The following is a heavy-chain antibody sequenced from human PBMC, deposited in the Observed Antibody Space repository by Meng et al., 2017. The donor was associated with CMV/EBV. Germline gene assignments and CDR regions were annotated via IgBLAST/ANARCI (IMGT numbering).Heavy chain of an antibody. CDR3: TRDFEVGATEDY. CDR2: IRSKAYGGTT. CDR1: GFTFGDYA. Sequence: GESLKISCTASGFTFGDYAMSWVRQAPGKGLEWVGFIRSKAYGGTTEYAASVKGRFTISRDDSKSIAYLQMNSLKTEDTAVYYCTRDFEVGATEDYWGQGTLVTVSS. V-gene: IGHV3-49*04. J-gene: IGHJ4*02. D-gene: IGHD1-26*01.